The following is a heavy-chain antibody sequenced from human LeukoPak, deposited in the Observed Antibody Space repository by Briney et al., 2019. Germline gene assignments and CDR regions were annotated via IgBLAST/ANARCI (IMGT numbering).Heavy chain of an antibody. D-gene: IGHD1-26*01. CDR2: IKPDGTEQ. CDR1: GFTFSRYW. Sequence: GGSLRLSCVASGFTFSRYWMTWARQTPEKGLEWVANIKPDGTEQYYVESVRGRSTISRDNAKNSLYLQMNSLRAEDTAVYYCARDSHMGATKSDYWGQGTLVTVSS. J-gene: IGHJ4*02. V-gene: IGHV3-7*01. CDR3: ARDSHMGATKSDY.